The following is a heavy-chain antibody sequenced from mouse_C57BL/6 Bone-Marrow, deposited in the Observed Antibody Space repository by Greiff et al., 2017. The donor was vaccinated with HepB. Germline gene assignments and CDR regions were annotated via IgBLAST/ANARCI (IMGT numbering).Heavy chain of an antibody. Sequence: DVQLVESGGGLVQPGCSLSLSCAASGFTFTDYYMSWVRQPPGKALEWFGFIRNNANGYTSEYSASEKGRFTISRDNSQSIIYLQMNAVRADGSATYYCARYAYGSLDYWGQGTTLTVSS. CDR1: GFTFTDYY. J-gene: IGHJ2*01. CDR3: ARYAYGSLDY. D-gene: IGHD1-1*01. CDR2: IRNNANGYTS. V-gene: IGHV7-3*01.